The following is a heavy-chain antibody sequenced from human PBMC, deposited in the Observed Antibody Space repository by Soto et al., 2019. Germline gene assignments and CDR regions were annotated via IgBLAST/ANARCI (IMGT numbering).Heavy chain of an antibody. J-gene: IGHJ6*02. D-gene: IGHD2-8*01. CDR1: GYTFTSYY. CDR2: INPSGGST. V-gene: IGHV1-46*01. Sequence: ASVKVSCKASGYTFTSYYMHWVRQAPGQGLEWMGIINPSGGSTSYAQKFQGRVTMTRDTSTSTVYMELSSLRSEDTAVYYCARDCSPVTCTRSYGMDVWGQGTTVTVSS. CDR3: ARDCSPVTCTRSYGMDV.